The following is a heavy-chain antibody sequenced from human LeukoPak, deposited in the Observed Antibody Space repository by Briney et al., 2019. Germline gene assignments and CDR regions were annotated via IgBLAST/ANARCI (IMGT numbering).Heavy chain of an antibody. CDR3: AGDRGAMANNWFDP. Sequence: ASVKVSCKASGYTFTGYYMHWVRQAPGQGLEWMGRINPNSGGTNYAQKFQGRVTMTRDTSISTAYMELRRLRSDDTAVYYCAGDRGAMANNWFDPWGQGTLVTVSS. CDR2: INPNSGGT. V-gene: IGHV1-2*06. D-gene: IGHD5-18*01. J-gene: IGHJ5*02. CDR1: GYTFTGYY.